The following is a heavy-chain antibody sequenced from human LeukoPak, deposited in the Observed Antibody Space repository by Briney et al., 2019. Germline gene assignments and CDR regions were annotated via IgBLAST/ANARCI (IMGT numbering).Heavy chain of an antibody. CDR2: ISAYNGNT. V-gene: IGHV1-18*01. J-gene: IGHJ4*02. CDR3: AREGGEDIVVVVAETGPSGY. Sequence: ASVKVSCKASGYAFTSYGISWVRQAPGQGLEWMGWISAYNGNTNYAQKLQGRVTMTTDTSTSTAYMELRSLRSDDTAVYYCAREGGEDIVVVVAETGPSGYWGQGTLVTVSS. D-gene: IGHD2-15*01. CDR1: GYAFTSYG.